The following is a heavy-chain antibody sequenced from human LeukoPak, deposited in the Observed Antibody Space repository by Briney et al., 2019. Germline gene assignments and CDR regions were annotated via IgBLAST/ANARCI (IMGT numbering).Heavy chain of an antibody. V-gene: IGHV1-69*05. Sequence: ASVKVSCKTSGYTFTDFFLHWVRQAPGQGLEWMGGIIPIFGTANYAQKFQGRVTITTDESTSTAYMELSSLRSEDTAVYYCARHCSSTSCYKGDAFDYWGQGTLVTVSS. J-gene: IGHJ4*02. CDR2: IIPIFGTA. CDR1: GYTFTDFF. D-gene: IGHD2-2*01. CDR3: ARHCSSTSCYKGDAFDY.